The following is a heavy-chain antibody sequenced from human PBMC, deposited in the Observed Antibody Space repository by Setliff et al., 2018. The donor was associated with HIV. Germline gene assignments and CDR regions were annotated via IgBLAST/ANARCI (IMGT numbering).Heavy chain of an antibody. D-gene: IGHD5-18*01. Sequence: PGGSLRLSCAASGFSFSTYAMHWVRQAPGKGLEWVSVISYDGSSESYADSVKGRFTISRDNAKNSLYLQMTSLRAEDTAVYYCAILDVDTTMVIYYGMDVWGQGTTVTVSS. CDR3: AILDVDTTMVIYYGMDV. V-gene: IGHV3-30*04. J-gene: IGHJ6*02. CDR2: ISYDGSSE. CDR1: GFSFSTYA.